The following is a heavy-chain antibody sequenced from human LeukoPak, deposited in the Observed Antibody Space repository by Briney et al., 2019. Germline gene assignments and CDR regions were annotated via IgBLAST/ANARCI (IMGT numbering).Heavy chain of an antibody. V-gene: IGHV3-30*04. Sequence: GGSLRLSCAASGVTFSSFAMHWVRQAPGKGLEWVAVISYHGSDKFYADSVKGRFTISRDNSKNTLFLQMNSLGADDTAVYYCAAQPCSVGRCYLDYWDQGTLVTVSS. CDR2: ISYHGSDK. D-gene: IGHD2-15*01. CDR3: AAQPCSVGRCYLDY. CDR1: GVTFSSFA. J-gene: IGHJ4*02.